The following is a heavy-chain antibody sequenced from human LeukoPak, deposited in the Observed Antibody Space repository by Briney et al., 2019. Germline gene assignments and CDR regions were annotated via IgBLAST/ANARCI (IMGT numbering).Heavy chain of an antibody. J-gene: IGHJ4*02. CDR1: GVSISSYY. D-gene: IGHD6-19*01. V-gene: IGHV4-4*07. CDR2: IYTSGST. CDR3: ASTEQWQKTYYFDY. Sequence: SETLSLTCTVSGVSISSYYWSWIRQPAGKGLEWIGRIYTSGSTNYNPSLKSRVTMSVDTSKNQFSLKLSSVTAADTAVYYCASTEQWQKTYYFDYWGQGTLVTVSS.